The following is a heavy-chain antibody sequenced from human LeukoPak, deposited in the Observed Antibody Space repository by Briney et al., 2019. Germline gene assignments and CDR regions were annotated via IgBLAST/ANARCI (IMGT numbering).Heavy chain of an antibody. J-gene: IGHJ4*01. D-gene: IGHD6-13*01. CDR1: GFTFNDYY. Sequence: GGSLTLSCTGSGFTFNDYYMSWVRQAPGKGLEWLSFISAGGYPIYYADSVRGRFTISRDTAKNSLYLQMNSLRVEDTAVYYCARDGTAAGLYFDLWGQGTLVTVSS. V-gene: IGHV3-11*04. CDR3: ARDGTAAGLYFDL. CDR2: ISAGGYPI.